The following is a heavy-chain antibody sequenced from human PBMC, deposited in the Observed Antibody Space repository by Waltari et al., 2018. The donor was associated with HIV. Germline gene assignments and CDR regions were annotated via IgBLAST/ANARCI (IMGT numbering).Heavy chain of an antibody. CDR2: VNHRGYT. J-gene: IGHJ6*02. D-gene: IGHD3-22*01. CDR1: GGSFKGYF. Sequence: QWGSGQLRPSNTLSLTCAVYGGSFKGYFWNWVRRAPGRGLEWIGDVNHRGYTNYGPSLSGRVSLSVDTSKNQFSLRLTSLTAADSATYYCARAYNSGPTPHNYYYYGIDVWGRGTTVVVSS. V-gene: IGHV4-34*01. CDR3: ARAYNSGPTPHNYYYYGIDV.